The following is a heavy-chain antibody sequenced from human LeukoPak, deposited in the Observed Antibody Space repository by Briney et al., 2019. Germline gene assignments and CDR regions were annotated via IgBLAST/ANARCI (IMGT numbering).Heavy chain of an antibody. CDR2: MNPNSGNT. J-gene: IGHJ4*02. D-gene: IGHD3-22*01. CDR3: AREGGRDSSGYYYHFDY. CDR1: GYTFTSYD. V-gene: IGHV1-8*01. Sequence: GASVKVSCKASGYTFTSYDINWVRQATGQGLGWMGWMNPNSGNTGYAQKFQGRVTMTRNTSISTAYMELSSLRSEDTAVYYCAREGGRDSSGYYYHFDYWGQGTLVTVSS.